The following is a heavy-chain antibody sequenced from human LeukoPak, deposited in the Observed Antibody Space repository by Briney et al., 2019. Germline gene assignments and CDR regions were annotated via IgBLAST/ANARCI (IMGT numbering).Heavy chain of an antibody. V-gene: IGHV1-46*03. D-gene: IGHD2-2*02. CDR3: ARGYCSSTSCYTPVY. CDR1: GYTFTSYY. Sequence: ASVKVSCKASGYTFTSYYMHWVRQAPGQGLEWMGIISPSGGSTSYAQKFQGRVTMTRDTSTSTVYMELSSLRSEDTAVYYCARGYCSSTSCYTPVYWGQGTLVTVSS. J-gene: IGHJ4*02. CDR2: ISPSGGST.